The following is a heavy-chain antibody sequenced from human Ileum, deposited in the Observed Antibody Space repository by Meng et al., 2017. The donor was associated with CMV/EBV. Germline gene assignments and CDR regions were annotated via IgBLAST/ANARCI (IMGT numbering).Heavy chain of an antibody. V-gene: IGHV6-1*01. CDR3: VRLTGNSWLDY. Sequence: QVQVQASGPGLVKTSQTLLLTCAISGDSVSSTTVTWNWIRQSPSRGLEWLGRTYYRSKWFNDYALSVRGRITINPDISKNQLSLQLNSVTPEDTAVYYCVRLTGNSWLDYWGRGTLVTASS. J-gene: IGHJ4*02. CDR1: GDSVSSTTVT. D-gene: IGHD6-13*01. CDR2: TYYRSKWFN.